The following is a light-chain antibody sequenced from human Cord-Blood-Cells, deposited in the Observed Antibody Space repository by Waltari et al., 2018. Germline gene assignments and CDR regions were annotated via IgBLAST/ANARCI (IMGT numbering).Light chain of an antibody. CDR2: KAS. J-gene: IGKJ1*01. V-gene: IGKV1-5*03. Sequence: DIQMTQSPSPLSASVADRVTIPCRASQSISSWLAWYQQKPGKAPKLLIYKASSLESGVPSRFIGSGSGTEFTLTISSLQPDDFATYYCQQYNSYSGTFGQGTKVEIK. CDR3: QQYNSYSGT. CDR1: QSISSW.